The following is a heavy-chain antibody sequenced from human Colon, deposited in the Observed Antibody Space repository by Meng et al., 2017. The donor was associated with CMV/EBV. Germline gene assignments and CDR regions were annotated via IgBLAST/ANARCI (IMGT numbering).Heavy chain of an antibody. J-gene: IGHJ5*02. CDR3: AKTYNSAPNWFDP. CDR2: INPNSGDT. CDR1: GYTITAYY. D-gene: IGHD6-19*01. V-gene: IGHV1-2*02. Sequence: KSSGYTITAYYRHWRRQAPGQGLEYMGWINPNSGDTRYAQKFQGRVTMTSDTSISTAYMDLSRLTSDDTAVYYCAKTYNSAPNWFDPWGQGTLVTVSS.